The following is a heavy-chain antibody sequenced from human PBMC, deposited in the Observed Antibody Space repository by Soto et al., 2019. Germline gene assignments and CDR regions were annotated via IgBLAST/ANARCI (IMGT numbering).Heavy chain of an antibody. Sequence: GASVKVSCKASGYTFTGYYMHWVRQAPGQGLEWMGWINPNSGGTNYAQKFQGWVTMTRDTSTSTAYMELSRLRSDDAAVYYCAREKGSSWYRLDYYYGMDVWGQGTTVTVSS. J-gene: IGHJ6*02. CDR3: AREKGSSWYRLDYYYGMDV. D-gene: IGHD6-13*01. CDR2: INPNSGGT. V-gene: IGHV1-2*04. CDR1: GYTFTGYY.